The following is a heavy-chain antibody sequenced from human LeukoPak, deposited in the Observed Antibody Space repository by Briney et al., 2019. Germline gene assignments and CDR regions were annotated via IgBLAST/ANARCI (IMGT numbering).Heavy chain of an antibody. V-gene: IGHV1-2*02. CDR2: INPNSGGT. CDR1: GYIFTGYY. CDR3: ARVGGATVPDFDY. Sequence: ASVKVSCKASGYIFTGYYMHWVRQAPGQGLEWMGWINPNSGGTNYAQKFQGRVTMTRDTSISTAYMELSRLRSDDTAVYYCARVGGATVPDFDYWGQGTLVTVSS. D-gene: IGHD1-26*01. J-gene: IGHJ4*02.